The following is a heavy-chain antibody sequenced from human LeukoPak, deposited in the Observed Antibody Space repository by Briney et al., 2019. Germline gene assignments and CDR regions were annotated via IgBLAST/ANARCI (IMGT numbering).Heavy chain of an antibody. CDR1: GFIFRNFW. V-gene: IGHV3-74*01. CDR2: INSDGSST. D-gene: IGHD2-15*01. J-gene: IGHJ2*01. CDR3: AGRYCSGGSCYSGWHFDL. Sequence: GGSLRLSCAASGFIFRNFWMHWVRQAPGKGLVWVSRINSDGSSTDYADSVKGRFTISIDNAKNTLYLQMNSLRAEDTAVYYCAGRYCSGGSCYSGWHFDLWGRGTLVTVSS.